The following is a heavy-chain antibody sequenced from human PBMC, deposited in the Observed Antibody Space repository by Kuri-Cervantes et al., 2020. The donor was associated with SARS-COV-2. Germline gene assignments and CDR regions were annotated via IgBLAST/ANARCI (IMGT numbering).Heavy chain of an antibody. CDR3: VKSSYGGSSSWSDY. Sequence: GGSLRLSCSASGFTFSSYAMHWVRQAPGKGLEYVSAISSNGGSTYYADSVKGRFTISRDNSKNTLYLQMSSLRAEDTAVYYCVKSSYGGSSSWSDYWGQGTLVTVSS. V-gene: IGHV3-64D*06. J-gene: IGHJ4*02. CDR1: GFTFSSYA. D-gene: IGHD6-13*01. CDR2: ISSNGGST.